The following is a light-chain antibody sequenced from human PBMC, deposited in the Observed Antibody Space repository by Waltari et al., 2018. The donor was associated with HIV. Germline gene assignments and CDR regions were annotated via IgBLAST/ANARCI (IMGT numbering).Light chain of an antibody. J-gene: IGLJ1*01. V-gene: IGLV2-14*03. CDR2: DVS. Sequence: QSALTQPASVSGSPGQSITISCTGTSSDFGFYNFVSWYPHHPGQAPTLIIFDVSKRPSGVSYRVSASKSDNTASLTISGLQAEDEADYYCSSYLSSSSRVVGTGTKVTVL. CDR3: SSYLSSSSRV. CDR1: SSDFGFYNF.